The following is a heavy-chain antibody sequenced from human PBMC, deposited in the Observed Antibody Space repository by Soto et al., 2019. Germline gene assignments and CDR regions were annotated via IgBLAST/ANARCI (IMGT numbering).Heavy chain of an antibody. V-gene: IGHV4-59*08. CDR2: IFSSGST. CDR1: GGSISNYY. Sequence: SETLSLTCTVSGGSISNYYWSWIRQPPGKGLQWIGYIFSSGSTNYNPSLKSRVTISVNTSKNQFSLNLNSVTAADTAVYYCARQRRNFDYWGQGSLVTVSS. J-gene: IGHJ4*02. CDR3: ARQRRNFDY.